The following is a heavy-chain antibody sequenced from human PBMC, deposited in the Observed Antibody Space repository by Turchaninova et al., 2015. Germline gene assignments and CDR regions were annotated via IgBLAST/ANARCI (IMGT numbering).Heavy chain of an antibody. D-gene: IGHD5-18*01. J-gene: IGHJ3*02. CDR1: GFTFSSYT. CDR3: ARARDTTMVIDAFDI. Sequence: EVQLVESGGGLVKPGGSLRLSCAASGFTFSSYTMNWVRQAPGKGLEWVSSISSSSSYIYYADSVKGRFTISRDNAKNSLYLQMNSLRAEYTAVYYCARARDTTMVIDAFDIWGQGTMVTVSS. CDR2: ISSSSSYI. V-gene: IGHV3-21*01.